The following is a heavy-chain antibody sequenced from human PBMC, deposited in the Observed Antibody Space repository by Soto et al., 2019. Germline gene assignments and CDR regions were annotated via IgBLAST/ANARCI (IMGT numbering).Heavy chain of an antibody. V-gene: IGHV1-69*02. D-gene: IGHD5-12*01. CDR2: IIPILGIA. Sequence: QVQLVQSGAEVKKPGSSVKVSCKASGGTFSSYTISWVRQAPGQGLEWMGRIIPILGIANYAQKFQGRVTITADKSTSTAYMELSSLRSEXTAVYYXAKXXVATTTDFDYWGQGTLVTVSS. CDR3: AKXXVATTTDFDY. CDR1: GGTFSSYT. J-gene: IGHJ4*02.